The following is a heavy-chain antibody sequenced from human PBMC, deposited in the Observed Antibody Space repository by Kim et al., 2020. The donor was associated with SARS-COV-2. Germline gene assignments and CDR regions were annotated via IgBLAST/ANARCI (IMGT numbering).Heavy chain of an antibody. CDR2: ISSSGST. CDR3: ARDGSLGYLALDY. V-gene: IGHV4-31*03. D-gene: IGHD3-22*01. CDR1: GGSISSGPYY. J-gene: IGHJ4*02. Sequence: SETLSLTCTVSGGSISSGPYYWSWVRQHPGKGLEWIGYISSSGSTYYNPSLRSRVTILADTSNNQFSLKVTSVTAADTAVYYCARDGSLGYLALDYWGQGTLATVSS.